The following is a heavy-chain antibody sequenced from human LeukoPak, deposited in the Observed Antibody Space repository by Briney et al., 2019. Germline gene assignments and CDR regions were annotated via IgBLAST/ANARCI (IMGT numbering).Heavy chain of an antibody. V-gene: IGHV3-21*04. Sequence: GGSLRLSCAASGFTFSTYTMNWVRQAPGKGLEWVSTVSDSRDVHYSDSVKGRFTISRDNARNSLYLQMNSLRAEDTAVYYCAKSMVRGVKGGFDYWGQGTLVTVSS. J-gene: IGHJ4*02. D-gene: IGHD3-10*01. CDR1: GFTFSTYT. CDR3: AKSMVRGVKGGFDY. CDR2: VSDSRDV.